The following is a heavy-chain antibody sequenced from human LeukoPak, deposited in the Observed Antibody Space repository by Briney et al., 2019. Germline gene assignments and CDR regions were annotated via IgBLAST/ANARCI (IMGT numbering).Heavy chain of an antibody. V-gene: IGHV4-61*02. CDR3: ATQSWDPEDYYYYGMDV. Sequence: SQTLSLTCTVSGGSIRGGSYYWSWIRQPAGKGLEWIGRIYTSGSTNYNPSLKSRVIISVDTSKNQFSLKLSSVTAADTAVYYCATQSWDPEDYYYYGMDVWGQGTTVTVSS. D-gene: IGHD1-14*01. CDR2: IYTSGST. CDR1: GGSIRGGSYY. J-gene: IGHJ6*02.